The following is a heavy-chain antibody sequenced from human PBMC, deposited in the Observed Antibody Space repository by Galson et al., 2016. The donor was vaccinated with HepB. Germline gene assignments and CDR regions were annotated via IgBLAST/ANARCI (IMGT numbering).Heavy chain of an antibody. CDR3: AREGWYLDY. V-gene: IGHV1-18*01. D-gene: IGHD2-15*01. J-gene: IGHJ4*02. Sequence: VKVSCKASGYTFKSFGISWVRQAPGQGLEWLGWISAHNGNTNYAQTLQGRVTMTTDAFTTTAYMELRSLRSDDTAVYYCAREGWYLDYWGQGALVTVSS. CDR2: ISAHNGNT. CDR1: GYTFKSFG.